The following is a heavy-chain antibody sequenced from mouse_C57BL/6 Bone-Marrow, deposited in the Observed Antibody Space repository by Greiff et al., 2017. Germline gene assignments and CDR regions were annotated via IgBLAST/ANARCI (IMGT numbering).Heavy chain of an antibody. D-gene: IGHD2-14*01. CDR1: GYTFTSYG. CDR3: EEGYDGNY. J-gene: IGHJ2*01. CDR2: IYTGDGYT. Sequence: VQLQQSGPELVRPGSSVKMSCKTSGYTFTSYGINWVKQRPGQGLEWIGYIYTGDGYTEYNEKFKGKATLTSDTSSSTAYMQLSSLTSEDTAIYCCEEGYDGNYWGQGTTLTVSS. V-gene: IGHV1-58*01.